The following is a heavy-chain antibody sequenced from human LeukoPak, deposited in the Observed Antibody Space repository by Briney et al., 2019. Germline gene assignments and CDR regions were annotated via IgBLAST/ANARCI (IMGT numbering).Heavy chain of an antibody. D-gene: IGHD3-22*01. CDR1: GYTLTELS. CDR3: ATDRVSYYDSSGYYPFDP. Sequence: ASVKVSCKVSGYTLTELSMHWVRQAPGKGLEWMGGFDPEDGETIYAQKSQGRVTMTEDTSTDTAYMELSSLRSEDTAVYYCATDRVSYYDSSGYYPFDPWAREPWSPSPQ. J-gene: IGHJ5*02. V-gene: IGHV1-24*01. CDR2: FDPEDGET.